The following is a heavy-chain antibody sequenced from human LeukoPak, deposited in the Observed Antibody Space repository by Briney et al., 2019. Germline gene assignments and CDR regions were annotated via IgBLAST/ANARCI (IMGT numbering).Heavy chain of an antibody. J-gene: IGHJ5*02. D-gene: IGHD3-16*01. CDR2: ITGSGEST. Sequence: GGSLRLSCAASGFAFSNYGMNWVRQAPGKGLEWVSGITGSGESTTYAGSVKGRFTVSRDNSQNTLYLQMDSLRGDDTALYYCAKDVWGPTAMKNNWFDPWGQGTLVTVS. V-gene: IGHV3-23*01. CDR3: AKDVWGPTAMKNNWFDP. CDR1: GFAFSNYG.